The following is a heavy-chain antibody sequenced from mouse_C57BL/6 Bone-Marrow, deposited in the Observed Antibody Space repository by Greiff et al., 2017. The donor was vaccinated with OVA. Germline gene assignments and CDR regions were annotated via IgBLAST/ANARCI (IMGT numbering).Heavy chain of an antibody. V-gene: IGHV6-6*01. CDR1: GFTFSDAW. D-gene: IGHD4-1*01. Sequence: EVHLVESGGGLVQPGGSMKLSCAASGFTFSDAWMDWVRQSPEKGLEWVAEIRNKANNHATYYAESVKGRFTISRDDSKSSVYLQMNSLRAEDTGIYYCTIPELTGSYAMDYWGQGTSVTVSS. CDR2: IRNKANNHAT. CDR3: TIPELTGSYAMDY. J-gene: IGHJ4*01.